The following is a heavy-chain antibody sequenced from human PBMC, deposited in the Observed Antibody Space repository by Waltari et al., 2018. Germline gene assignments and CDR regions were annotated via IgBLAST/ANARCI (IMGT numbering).Heavy chain of an antibody. CDR1: GFTFSSYA. V-gene: IGHV3-30-3*01. J-gene: IGHJ4*02. Sequence: QVQLVESGGGVVQPGRSLRPSCAASGFTFSSYAMHWVRQAPGKGLEWVAGISYDGSNKYYADSVKGRFTISRDNSKNTLYLQMNSLRAEDTAVYYCARGMVQGVWGDYWGQGTLVTVSS. D-gene: IGHD3-10*01. CDR3: ARGMVQGVWGDY. CDR2: ISYDGSNK.